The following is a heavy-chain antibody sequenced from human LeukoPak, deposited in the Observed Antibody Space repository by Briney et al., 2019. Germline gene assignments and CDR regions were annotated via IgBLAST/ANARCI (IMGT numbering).Heavy chain of an antibody. Sequence: SETLSLTCTVSGGSISSGDYYWSWIRQPPGKGLEWIGYIFYSGSTYYNPSLKSRLIISVDTSKNQFSLRLSSVTAADTAVYYCARFTVATIPSRFDPWGQGTLVTVSS. CDR3: ARFTVATIPSRFDP. CDR2: IFYSGST. CDR1: GGSISSGDYY. V-gene: IGHV4-30-4*01. J-gene: IGHJ5*02. D-gene: IGHD5-12*01.